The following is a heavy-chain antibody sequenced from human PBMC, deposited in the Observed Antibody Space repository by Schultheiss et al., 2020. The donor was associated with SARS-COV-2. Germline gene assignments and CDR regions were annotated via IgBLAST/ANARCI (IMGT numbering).Heavy chain of an antibody. CDR1: GFTFSSYA. Sequence: GESLKISCAASGFTFSSYAMSWVRQAPGKGLEWVSAISGSGGSTYYADSVKGRFTISRDNSKNTLYLQMNSLRAEDTAVYYCAKAVKWERGFDYWGQGTLVTVSS. V-gene: IGHV3-23*01. D-gene: IGHD1-26*01. J-gene: IGHJ4*02. CDR2: ISGSGGST. CDR3: AKAVKWERGFDY.